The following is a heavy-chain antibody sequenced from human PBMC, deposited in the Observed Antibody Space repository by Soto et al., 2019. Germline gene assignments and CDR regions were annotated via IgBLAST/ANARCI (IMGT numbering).Heavy chain of an antibody. CDR3: ASRGTLATTPGDGFDI. J-gene: IGHJ3*02. Sequence: SETLSLTCTVSNGSIIHYYWSWIRQPPGKGPEWIGYIYYSGSTNYNPSLKSRVTMSVDMSRNQLSLKLNSVTAADTAVYYCASRGTLATTPGDGFDIWGQGKMVT. D-gene: IGHD2-15*01. CDR1: NGSIIHYY. V-gene: IGHV4-59*01. CDR2: IYYSGST.